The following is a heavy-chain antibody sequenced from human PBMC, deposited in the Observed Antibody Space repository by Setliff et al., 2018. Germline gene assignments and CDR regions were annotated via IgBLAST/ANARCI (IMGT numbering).Heavy chain of an antibody. V-gene: IGHV1-18*01. J-gene: IGHJ3*02. D-gene: IGHD3-10*01. Sequence: ASVKVSCKASGYTLSNSILSWVRQAPGQGLEWVGWISAYNGKTYSAQKFQDRVTLTRDTSISTGYMELSRLRSDDTAVYYCARDLNRWFGEFAFDIWGQGTMVTVSS. CDR1: GYTLSNSI. CDR2: ISAYNGKT. CDR3: ARDLNRWFGEFAFDI.